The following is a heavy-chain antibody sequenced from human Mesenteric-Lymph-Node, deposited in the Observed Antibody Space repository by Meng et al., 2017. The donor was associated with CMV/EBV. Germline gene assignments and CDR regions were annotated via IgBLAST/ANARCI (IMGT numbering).Heavy chain of an antibody. CDR1: GFIFSDYY. Sequence: GESLKISCAASGFIFSDYYMTWIRQAPGKGLEWVSFITSSGDNIYYADSVKGRFTISRDNAKNSLYLQMNSLRAEDTAVYYCARVSSRWVFDYWGQGTLVTVSS. D-gene: IGHD4-23*01. CDR3: ARVSSRWVFDY. CDR2: ITSSGDNI. J-gene: IGHJ4*02. V-gene: IGHV3-11*04.